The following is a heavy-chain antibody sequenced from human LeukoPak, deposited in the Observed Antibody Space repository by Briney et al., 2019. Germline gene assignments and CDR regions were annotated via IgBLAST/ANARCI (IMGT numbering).Heavy chain of an antibody. D-gene: IGHD4-17*01. CDR3: ARPDYGDYVGRLDP. J-gene: IGHJ5*02. CDR2: ITSTSTYI. CDR1: GFTVNNNY. V-gene: IGHV3-21*01. Sequence: GGSLRLSCAASGFTVNNNYMSWVRQAPGKGLEWVSSITSTSTYIYYSDSVKGRFTISRDNAKNSLYLQMNSLRAEDTAVYYCARPDYGDYVGRLDPWGQGTLVTVSS.